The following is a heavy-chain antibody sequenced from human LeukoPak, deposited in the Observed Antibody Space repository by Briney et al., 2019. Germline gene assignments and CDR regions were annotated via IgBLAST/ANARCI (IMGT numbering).Heavy chain of an antibody. D-gene: IGHD3-10*01. CDR2: LSGSGGST. J-gene: IGHJ4*02. Sequence: GSLRLSCAASGFTFSSYAMSWVRQAPGKGLEWVSILSGSGGSTNYADSVKGRFTISRDNSKNTLYLQMNSLRAEDTAVYYCAKDRWSYYGSGIDYWGQGTLVTVSS. CDR3: AKDRWSYYGSGIDY. V-gene: IGHV3-23*01. CDR1: GFTFSSYA.